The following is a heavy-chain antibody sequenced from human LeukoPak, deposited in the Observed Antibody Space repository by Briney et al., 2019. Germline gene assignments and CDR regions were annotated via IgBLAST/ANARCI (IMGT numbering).Heavy chain of an antibody. Sequence: GASVKVSCKASGYTFTSYAMNWVRQAPGQGLEWMGWINTNTGNPAYAQAFTGRFVFSLDTSVSTAYLQFSSLKAEDTAVYYCARESGYTNTHDAFDIWGQGTMVTVSS. V-gene: IGHV7-4-1*02. D-gene: IGHD6-13*01. CDR2: INTNTGNP. CDR1: GYTFTSYA. CDR3: ARESGYTNTHDAFDI. J-gene: IGHJ3*02.